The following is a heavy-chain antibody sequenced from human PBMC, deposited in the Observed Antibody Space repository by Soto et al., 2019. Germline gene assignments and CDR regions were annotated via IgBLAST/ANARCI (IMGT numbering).Heavy chain of an antibody. CDR2: ISGSGGST. J-gene: IGHJ4*02. Sequence: GGSLRLSCAASGFTFSSYAMSWVRQAPGKGLEWVSAISGSGGSTYYADSVKGRFTISRDNSKNTLYLQMNSLRAEDTAVYYCAKDSPVLLWFGEPPSYYFDYWGQGTLVTVSS. D-gene: IGHD3-10*01. V-gene: IGHV3-23*01. CDR3: AKDSPVLLWFGEPPSYYFDY. CDR1: GFTFSSYA.